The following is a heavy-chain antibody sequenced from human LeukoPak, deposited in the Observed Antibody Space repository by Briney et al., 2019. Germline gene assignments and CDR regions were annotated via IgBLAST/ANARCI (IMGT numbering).Heavy chain of an antibody. V-gene: IGHV1-69*13. Sequence: GASVKVSCKASGYTFTGYYMHWVRQAPGQGLEWMGGIIPIFGTANYAQKFQGRVTITADESTSTAYMELSSLRSEDTAVYYCASPRGSGVYFDYWGQGTLVTVSS. J-gene: IGHJ4*02. CDR3: ASPRGSGVYFDY. CDR2: IIPIFGTA. D-gene: IGHD3-10*01. CDR1: GYTFTGYY.